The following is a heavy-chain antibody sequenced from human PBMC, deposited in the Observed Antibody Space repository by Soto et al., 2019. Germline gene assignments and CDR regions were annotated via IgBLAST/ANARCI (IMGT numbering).Heavy chain of an antibody. D-gene: IGHD6-19*01. CDR3: ATVAAVAGTSFDFDY. CDR2: FDPEDGET. CDR1: GYTLTELS. Sequence: GASVKVSCKVSGYTLTELSMHWVRQAPGKGLEWMGGFDPEDGETIYAQKFQGRVTMTEDTSTDTAYMELSSLRSEDTAVYYCATVAAVAGTSFDFDYWGQGTLVTVS. V-gene: IGHV1-24*01. J-gene: IGHJ4*02.